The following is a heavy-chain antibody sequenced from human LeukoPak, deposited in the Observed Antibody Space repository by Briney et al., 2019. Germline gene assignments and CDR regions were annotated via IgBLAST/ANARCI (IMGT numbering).Heavy chain of an antibody. V-gene: IGHV1-46*01. Sequence: ASVKVSCKASGYTFTSYDINWVRQATGQGLEWMGIINPSGGSTSYAQKFQGRVTMTRDMSTSTVYMELSSLRSEDTAVYYCARGGTTVMKYYYYYMDVWGKGTTVTVSS. CDR1: GYTFTSYD. CDR2: INPSGGST. J-gene: IGHJ6*03. CDR3: ARGGTTVMKYYYYYMDV. D-gene: IGHD4-17*01.